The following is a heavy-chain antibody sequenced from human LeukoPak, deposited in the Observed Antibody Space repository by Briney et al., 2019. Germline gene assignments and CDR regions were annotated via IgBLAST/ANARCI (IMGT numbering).Heavy chain of an antibody. J-gene: IGHJ4*02. D-gene: IGHD6-19*01. CDR3: AKDSVAVTGTGNIDY. V-gene: IGHV3-43D*03. CDR1: GFTFDDYI. CDR2: ISWDGGSS. Sequence: PGGSLRLSCAASGFTFDDYIMHWVRQAPGKGLEWVSLISWDGGSSYYADSVKGRFTISRDNSKNSLYLQMNSLRAEDTALYYCAKDSVAVTGTGNIDYWGQGTLVTVSS.